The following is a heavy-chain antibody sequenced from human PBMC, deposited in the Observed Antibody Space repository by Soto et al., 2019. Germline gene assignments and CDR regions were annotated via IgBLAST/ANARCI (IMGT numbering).Heavy chain of an antibody. Sequence: GESLKISCKGSGYSFTSYWIGWVRQMPGKGLEWMGIIYPGDSDTRYSPSFQGQVTISADKSIGTAYLQWSSLKASDTAMYYCASSPYCSGGSCYPSAFDYWGQGTLVTVSS. CDR1: GYSFTSYW. D-gene: IGHD2-15*01. J-gene: IGHJ4*02. CDR3: ASSPYCSGGSCYPSAFDY. CDR2: IYPGDSDT. V-gene: IGHV5-51*01.